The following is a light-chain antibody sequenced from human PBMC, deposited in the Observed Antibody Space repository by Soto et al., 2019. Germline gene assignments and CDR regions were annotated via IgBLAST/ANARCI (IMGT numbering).Light chain of an antibody. CDR3: QQYNSYSTWT. Sequence: DIQMTQSPSTLSASVGDRVTITCRASHIINRWLAWYHQKPGKAPNLLIYDASSLKSGVPSRFSGSGSGTEFTLTISSLQPDDFATYHCQQYNSYSTWTFGQGTKVEIK. CDR1: HIINRW. J-gene: IGKJ1*01. CDR2: DAS. V-gene: IGKV1-5*01.